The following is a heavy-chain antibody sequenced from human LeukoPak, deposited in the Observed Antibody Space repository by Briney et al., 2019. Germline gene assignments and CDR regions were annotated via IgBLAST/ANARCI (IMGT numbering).Heavy chain of an antibody. CDR1: GGTFSSYA. V-gene: IGHV1-69*13. J-gene: IGHJ4*02. CDR3: ARAPGRVPAVTPFDY. CDR2: IIPIFGTA. D-gene: IGHD2-2*02. Sequence: SVKVSCKASGGTFSSYAITWVRQAPGQGLEWMGGIIPIFGTANYAQKFQGRVTITADESTSTAYMELSSLRSEDTAVYYCARAPGRVPAVTPFDYWGQGALVTVSS.